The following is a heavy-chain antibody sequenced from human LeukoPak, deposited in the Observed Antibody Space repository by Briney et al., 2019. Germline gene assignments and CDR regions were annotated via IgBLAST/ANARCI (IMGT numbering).Heavy chain of an antibody. J-gene: IGHJ4*02. V-gene: IGHV1-2*02. CDR3: ARDDYGDYVLKEGYYFDY. D-gene: IGHD4-17*01. CDR2: INPSSGGT. Sequence: ASVKVSFKSSVYTFTGYYMHWVRQAPGQGLEWMGWINPSSGGTNYAQKFHGRVTMTRDTSISAAYMELSRLRSDDTAVYYCARDDYGDYVLKEGYYFDYWGQGTLVTVSS. CDR1: VYTFTGYY.